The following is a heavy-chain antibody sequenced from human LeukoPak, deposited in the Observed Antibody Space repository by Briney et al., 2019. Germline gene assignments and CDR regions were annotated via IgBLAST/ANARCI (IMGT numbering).Heavy chain of an antibody. Sequence: PSETLSLTCTVSGGSISSYYWSWIRQPPGKGLEWIGYIYYSGSTNYNPSLKSRVTISVDTSKNQFSLKLSSVTAADTAVYYCARGAAARFNDIDYWGQGTLVTVSS. CDR2: IYYSGST. J-gene: IGHJ4*02. CDR1: GGSISSYY. D-gene: IGHD6-13*01. V-gene: IGHV4-59*01. CDR3: ARGAAARFNDIDY.